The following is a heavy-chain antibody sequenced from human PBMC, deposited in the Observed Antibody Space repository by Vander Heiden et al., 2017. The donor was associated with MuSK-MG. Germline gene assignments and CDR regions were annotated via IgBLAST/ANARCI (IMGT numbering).Heavy chain of an antibody. CDR2: IWYDGSNK. V-gene: IGHV3-33*06. CDR3: AKDGYPITIRIPRHYYYYMDV. Sequence: QVQLVESGGGVVQPGRSLRLSCAASGFTFSSYGMHWVRQAPGKGLEWVAVIWYDGSNKYYADSVKGRFTISRDNSKNTLYLQMNSLRAEDTAVYYCAKDGYPITIRIPRHYYYYMDVWGKGTTVTVSS. J-gene: IGHJ6*03. CDR1: GFTFSSYG. D-gene: IGHD3-3*01.